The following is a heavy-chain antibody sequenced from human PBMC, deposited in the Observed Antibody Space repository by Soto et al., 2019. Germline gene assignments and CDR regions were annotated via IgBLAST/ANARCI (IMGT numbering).Heavy chain of an antibody. CDR3: ARVGRMFRGVHPRFDP. J-gene: IGHJ5*02. CDR1: GGSISSDDYY. V-gene: IGHV4-30-4*01. Sequence: QVRLQESGPGLVKPSQTLSLTCTVSGGSISSDDYYWSWIRQPPGKGLEWIGYIYYSGSTYYNPSLKSRVSISVDTSKNQFSLSLSSVTAADTAVYYCARVGRMFRGVHPRFDPWGHGTLVTVSS. D-gene: IGHD3-10*01. CDR2: IYYSGST.